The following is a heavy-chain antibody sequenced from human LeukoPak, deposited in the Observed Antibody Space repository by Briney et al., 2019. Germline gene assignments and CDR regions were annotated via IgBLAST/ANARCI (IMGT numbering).Heavy chain of an antibody. CDR3: VSLPRTTVTTSGDY. CDR1: GFTFSSYW. D-gene: IGHD4-17*01. J-gene: IGHJ4*02. V-gene: IGHV3-7*02. Sequence: GGSLRLSCAASGFTFSSYWMSWVRQTPGKGLEWVANIKEDGSEKYYLDSVKGRFTISRDNAKNSLYLQMSSLRPEDTAVYYCVSLPRTTVTTSGDYWGQGTLVTVSS. CDR2: IKEDGSEK.